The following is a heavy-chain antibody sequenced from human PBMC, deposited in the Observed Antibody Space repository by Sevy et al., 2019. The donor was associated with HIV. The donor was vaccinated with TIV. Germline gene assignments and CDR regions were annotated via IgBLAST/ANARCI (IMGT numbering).Heavy chain of an antibody. CDR2: ISSRSSFT. CDR1: GFTFGDYY. CDR3: ARGAYDV. Sequence: GGSLRLSCVGSGFTFGDYYISWIRQAPGKGLECVAYISSRSSFTNYTDSVRGRFTISRDNAKNKVFLQMNSLRAEDTGVYYCARGAYDVWGQGTTVTVSS. V-gene: IGHV3-11*06. J-gene: IGHJ3*01.